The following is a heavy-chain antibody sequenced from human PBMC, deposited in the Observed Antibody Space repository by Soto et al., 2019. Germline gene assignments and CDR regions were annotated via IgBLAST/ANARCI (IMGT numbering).Heavy chain of an antibody. CDR1: VASISSGGYY. CDR2: IYYSGST. CDR3: AMGGDYYDSSGYPQGFDY. J-gene: IGHJ4*02. D-gene: IGHD3-22*01. V-gene: IGHV4-31*03. Sequence: QVQLQESGPGLVKPSQTLSLPCTVSVASISSGGYYWSWIRQHPGKGLEWIGYIYYSGSTYYNPSLKSRVTISVDTSKNQFSLKLSSVTAAATAVYYCAMGGDYYDSSGYPQGFDYWGQGTLVTVSS.